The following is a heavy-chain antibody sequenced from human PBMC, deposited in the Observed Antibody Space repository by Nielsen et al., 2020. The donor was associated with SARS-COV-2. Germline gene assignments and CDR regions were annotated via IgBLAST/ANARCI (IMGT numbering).Heavy chain of an antibody. J-gene: IGHJ4*02. V-gene: IGHV1-18*01. D-gene: IGHD3-3*01. CDR3: ARVRFLEWLFLIDY. Sequence: WVRQAPGQGLEWMGWISAYNGNTNYAQKLQGRVTMTTDTSTSTAYMELRSLRSDDTAVYYCARVRFLEWLFLIDYWGQGTLVTVSS. CDR2: ISAYNGNT.